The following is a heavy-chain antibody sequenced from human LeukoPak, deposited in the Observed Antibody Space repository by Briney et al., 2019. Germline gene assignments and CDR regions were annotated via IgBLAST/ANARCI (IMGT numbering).Heavy chain of an antibody. Sequence: SETLSLTCTVSGGSISSSSYYWGWIRQPPGKGLEWIGSIYYSGSAYYNPSLKSRVTISVDTSKNQFSLKLSSVTAADTAVYYCARDLYYYDSSGYPLGYGMDVWGQGTTVIVSS. J-gene: IGHJ6*02. CDR3: ARDLYYYDSSGYPLGYGMDV. V-gene: IGHV4-39*02. CDR2: IYYSGSA. CDR1: GGSISSSSYY. D-gene: IGHD3-22*01.